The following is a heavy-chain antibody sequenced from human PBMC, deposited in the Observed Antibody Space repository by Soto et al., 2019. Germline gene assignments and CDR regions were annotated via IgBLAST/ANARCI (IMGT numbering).Heavy chain of an antibody. V-gene: IGHV3-74*01. Sequence: GGSLRLSCAASGFTFSSSWMHWVRQAPEKGLVWVSRINPDGSSTTYADSVKGRFTISRDNAKNTLYLQMNSLRAEDTALYYCIRSLNGGWDYWGQGTLVTVSS. CDR2: INPDGSST. J-gene: IGHJ4*02. D-gene: IGHD3-9*01. CDR1: GFTFSSSW. CDR3: IRSLNGGWDY.